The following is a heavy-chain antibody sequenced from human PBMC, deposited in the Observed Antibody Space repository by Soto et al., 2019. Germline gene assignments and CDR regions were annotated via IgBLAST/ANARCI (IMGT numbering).Heavy chain of an antibody. CDR1: GYSISSSNW. J-gene: IGHJ4*02. CDR3: ARREIQGPIDY. V-gene: IGHV4-28*01. D-gene: IGHD1-26*01. CDR2: IYYSGTT. Sequence: QVQLQESGPGLVKPSDTLSLTCAVSGYSISSSNWWGWIRQPPGKGLEWIGYIYYSGTTYYNPSLKSRVNMSVDTSRNQFSLKLTSVTAVDTAVYYCARREIQGPIDYWGQGTLVTVSS.